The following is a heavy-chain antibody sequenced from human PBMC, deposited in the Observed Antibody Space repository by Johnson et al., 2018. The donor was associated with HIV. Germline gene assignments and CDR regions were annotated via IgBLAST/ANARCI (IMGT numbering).Heavy chain of an antibody. Sequence: EQLVESGGGLIQPGGSLRLSCAASGFTVSSNYMSWVRQAPGKGLEWVSVIYSGGSTYYADSVKGRFTISRDNSKNTLYLQMNSLRAEDTAVYYCARGGYSGSYWGPGAFDIWGQGTMVTVSS. CDR1: GFTVSSNY. J-gene: IGHJ3*02. D-gene: IGHD1-26*01. CDR2: IYSGGST. V-gene: IGHV3-66*03. CDR3: ARGGYSGSYWGPGAFDI.